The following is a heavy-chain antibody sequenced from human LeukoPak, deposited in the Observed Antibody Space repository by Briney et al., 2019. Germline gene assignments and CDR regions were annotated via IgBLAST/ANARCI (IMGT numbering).Heavy chain of an antibody. CDR1: GGSFSGYY. D-gene: IGHD2-2*01. CDR2: INHSGST. CDR3: ARTRVPAAHCDY. J-gene: IGHJ4*02. V-gene: IGHV4-34*01. Sequence: SETLSLTCAVYGGSFSGYYWSWIRQPPGKGLEWIGEINHSGSTNYNPSLKSRVTISVDTSKNQFSLKLSSVTAADTAVYYCARTRVPAAHCDYWGQGTLVTVSS.